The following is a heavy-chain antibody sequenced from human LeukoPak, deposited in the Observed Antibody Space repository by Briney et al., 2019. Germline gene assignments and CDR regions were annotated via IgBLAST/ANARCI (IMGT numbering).Heavy chain of an antibody. D-gene: IGHD2-15*01. J-gene: IGHJ4*02. CDR2: ISSSGSTI. CDR3: TTVATDIVVVVAAMDFQS. Sequence: GGSLRLSCAASGFTFSDYYMSWIRQAPGKGLEWVSYISSSGSTIYYADSVKGRFTISRDNPKNSLYLQMNSLRAEDTAVYYCTTVATDIVVVVAAMDFQSWGQGTLVTVSS. CDR1: GFTFSDYY. V-gene: IGHV3-11*01.